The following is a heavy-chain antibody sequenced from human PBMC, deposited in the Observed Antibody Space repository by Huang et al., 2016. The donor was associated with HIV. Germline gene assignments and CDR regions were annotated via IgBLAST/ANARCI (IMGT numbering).Heavy chain of an antibody. J-gene: IGHJ4*02. CDR1: GYTFTDYK. Sequence: QVQLVQSGAAVQKPGASGKVSCKASGYTFTDYKIHWVRQAPGQGLEWMGWSNPKSGATNYAQKCQGRVTMTRDTSISTAYMELRRLRSDDTAVYYCAKDWSLGSSSFPDYWGQGTLVTVSS. V-gene: IGHV1-2*02. D-gene: IGHD6-6*01. CDR2: SNPKSGAT. CDR3: AKDWSLGSSSFPDY.